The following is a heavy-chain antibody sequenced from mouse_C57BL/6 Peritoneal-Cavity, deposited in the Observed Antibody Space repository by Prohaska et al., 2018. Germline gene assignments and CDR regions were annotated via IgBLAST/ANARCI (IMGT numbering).Heavy chain of an antibody. CDR2: INPYNGGT. CDR1: GYTFTDYY. V-gene: IGHV1-19*01. J-gene: IGHJ2*01. CDR3: ASYYGSSYFDS. Sequence: EVQLQQSGPVLVKPGASVKMSCKASGYTFTDYYMNWVKQSHGKSLEWIGVINPYNGGTSYNQKLKCKATLTVDKSSSTAYMELNCLDSEGSAVYDCASYYGSSYFDSKCQGTTPTVSS. D-gene: IGHD1-1*01.